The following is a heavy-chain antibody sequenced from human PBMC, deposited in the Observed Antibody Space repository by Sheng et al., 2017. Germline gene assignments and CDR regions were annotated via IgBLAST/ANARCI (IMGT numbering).Heavy chain of an antibody. Sequence: QVQLQQWGAGLLKPSETLSLTCAVYGGSFSGYYWSWIRQPPGKGLEWIGEINHSGSTNYNPSLKSRVTISVDTSKNQFSLKLSSVTAEDTAMYYCASRLTGVGLWGRGTLVTVSS. D-gene: IGHD7-27*01. CDR1: GGSFSGYY. CDR2: INHSGST. V-gene: IGHV4-34*01. J-gene: IGHJ2*01. CDR3: ASRLTGVGL.